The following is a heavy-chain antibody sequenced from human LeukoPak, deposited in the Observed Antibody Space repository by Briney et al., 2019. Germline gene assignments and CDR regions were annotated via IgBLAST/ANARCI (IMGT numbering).Heavy chain of an antibody. CDR2: INPDSGDT. CDR3: TRGWDL. Sequence: APVKVSCKASGYRFTSSDINWVRQAPGQGLEWMGWINPDSGDTGYAEKFQDRLTIAGDTSITTAYMELTNLKSEDTAVYYCTRGWDLWGQRTLVTVSS. J-gene: IGHJ5*02. V-gene: IGHV1-8*03. CDR1: GYRFTSSD.